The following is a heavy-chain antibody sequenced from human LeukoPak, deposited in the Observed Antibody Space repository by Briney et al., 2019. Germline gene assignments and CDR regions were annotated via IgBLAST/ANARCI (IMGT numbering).Heavy chain of an antibody. V-gene: IGHV1-69*13. CDR1: GGTISSYA. J-gene: IGHJ4*02. Sequence: SVKVSCKASGGTISSYAISWVRQAPGQGLEWMGGIIPIFGTANYAQKFQGRVTITADESTSTAYMELSSLRSEDTAVYYCATLRGVYDILTGYYKDYWGQGTLVTVSS. CDR3: ATLRGVYDILTGYYKDY. CDR2: IIPIFGTA. D-gene: IGHD3-9*01.